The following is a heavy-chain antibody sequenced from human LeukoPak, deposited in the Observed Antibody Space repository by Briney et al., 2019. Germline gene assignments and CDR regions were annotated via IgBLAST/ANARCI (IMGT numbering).Heavy chain of an antibody. J-gene: IGHJ4*02. CDR1: GFTFSSNW. CDR3: AIRRGAAAGTA. Sequence: GGSLRVSCAASGFTFSSNWMSCVRQAPGKGLERVANIKQDGSEKYYVDSVKGRFTISRDNAKNSLYLQMNSLRAEDTAVYYCAIRRGAAAGTAWGQGTLVTVSS. D-gene: IGHD6-13*01. CDR2: IKQDGSEK. V-gene: IGHV3-7*03.